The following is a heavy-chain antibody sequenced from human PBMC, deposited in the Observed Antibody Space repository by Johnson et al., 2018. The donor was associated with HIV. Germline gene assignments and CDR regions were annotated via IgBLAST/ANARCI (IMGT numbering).Heavy chain of an antibody. D-gene: IGHD2-8*02. CDR3: AWLPGHMADLVDPTSGVGRNVFDI. J-gene: IGHJ3*02. CDR1: GFTVSSYA. V-gene: IGHV3-33*08. Sequence: QVQLVESGGGVVQPGRSLRLSCAASGFTVSSYAIHWVRQAPGKGLQWVAVIWYDGSNKYYADSVKGRFTISRDNSKNTLYLQMNSLRAEDTAVYYCAWLPGHMADLVDPTSGVGRNVFDIWGQGTMVIVSS. CDR2: IWYDGSNK.